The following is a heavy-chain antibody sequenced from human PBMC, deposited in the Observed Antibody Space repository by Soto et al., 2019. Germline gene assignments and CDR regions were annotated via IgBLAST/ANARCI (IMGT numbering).Heavy chain of an antibody. CDR2: FDPEDGET. CDR3: ATETKAEWELLSF. V-gene: IGHV1-24*01. J-gene: IGHJ4*02. Sequence: ASVKVSCKVSGNTLTELSMHWVRQSPGKGLEWMGGFDPEDGETIYAQKFQGRVTMTEDTSTDTAYMELSSLRSEDTAVYYCATETKAEWELLSFWGQGTLVTVSS. CDR1: GNTLTELS. D-gene: IGHD1-26*01.